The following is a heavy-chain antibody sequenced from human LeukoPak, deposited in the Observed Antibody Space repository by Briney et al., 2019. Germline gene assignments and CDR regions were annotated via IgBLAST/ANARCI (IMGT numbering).Heavy chain of an antibody. CDR1: GGSISNCY. CDR2: IYYSGST. J-gene: IGHJ4*02. D-gene: IGHD1-26*01. V-gene: IGHV4-59*08. CDR3: ASTPRNIVGSTGAFDY. Sequence: PSETLSLTCTVSGGSISNCYWSWIRQPPGKGLEWIGYIYYSGSTNYNPSLKSRVTISVDTSKNQFSLKLSSVTAADTAVYYCASTPRNIVGSTGAFDYWGQGTLVTVSS.